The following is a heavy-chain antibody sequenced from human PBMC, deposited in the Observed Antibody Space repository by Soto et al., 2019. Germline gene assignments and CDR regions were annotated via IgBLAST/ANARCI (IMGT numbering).Heavy chain of an antibody. V-gene: IGHV3-49*03. J-gene: IGHJ4*02. CDR2: IRSKAYGGTT. D-gene: IGHD3-22*01. Sequence: GGSLRLSCTASGFTFGDYAMSWFRQAPGKGLEWVGFIRSKAYGGTTEYAASVKGRFTISRDDSKSIAYLQMNSLKTEDTAVYYCTRYPFQWLSPPGDYWGQGTLVTVSS. CDR3: TRYPFQWLSPPGDY. CDR1: GFTFGDYA.